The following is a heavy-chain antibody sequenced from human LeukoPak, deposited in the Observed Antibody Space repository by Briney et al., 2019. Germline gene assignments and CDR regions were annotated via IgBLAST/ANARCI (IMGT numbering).Heavy chain of an antibody. V-gene: IGHV4-59*01. CDR3: ARLSGYYGSGIDY. CDR2: IYYSGST. CDR1: GGSISGYY. J-gene: IGHJ4*02. Sequence: SETLSLTCTVSGGSISGYYWSWILQPPGKGLEWIGYIYYSGSTNYNPSLKSRVTISVDTSKNQFSLKLSSVTAADTAVYYCARLSGYYGSGIDYWGQGTLVTVSS. D-gene: IGHD3-10*01.